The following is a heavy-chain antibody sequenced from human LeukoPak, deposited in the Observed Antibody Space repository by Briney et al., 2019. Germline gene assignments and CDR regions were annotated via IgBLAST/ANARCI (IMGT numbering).Heavy chain of an antibody. Sequence: SETLSLTCAVYGGSFSGYYWSWIRQPPGKGLEWIGEINHSGSTNYNPSLKSRVTISVDTSKNQFSLKLSSVTAADTAVYYCARVPRGSSPIDYRGQGTLVTVSS. CDR3: ARVPRGSSPIDY. CDR1: GGSFSGYY. V-gene: IGHV4-34*01. D-gene: IGHD6-6*01. CDR2: INHSGST. J-gene: IGHJ4*02.